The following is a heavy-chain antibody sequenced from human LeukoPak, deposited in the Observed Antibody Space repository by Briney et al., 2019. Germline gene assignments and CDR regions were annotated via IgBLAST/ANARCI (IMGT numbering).Heavy chain of an antibody. CDR2: IYYSGST. CDR3: AREGFRYCSSTSCYLGEDAFDI. CDR1: GGSISSYY. J-gene: IGHJ3*02. D-gene: IGHD2-2*01. V-gene: IGHV4-59*01. Sequence: SETLSLTCTVPGGSISSYYWSWIRQPPGKGLEWIGYIYYSGSTNYNPSLKSRVTISVDTSKNQFSLKLSSVTAADTAVYYCAREGFRYCSSTSCYLGEDAFDIWGQGTMVTVSS.